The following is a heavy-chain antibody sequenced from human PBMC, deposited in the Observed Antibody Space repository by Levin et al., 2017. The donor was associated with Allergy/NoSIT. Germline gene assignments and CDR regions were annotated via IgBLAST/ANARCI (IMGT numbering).Heavy chain of an antibody. CDR3: ARDQAVAGPT. V-gene: IGHV3-48*03. CDR1: GFTFSNYE. Sequence: GGSLRLSCAASGFTFSNYEMNWVRQAPGKGLEWVSYISSRSGSIYYADSVRGRFTISRDNAKNSLYLQMNSLRADDTAVYYCARDQAVAGPTWGQGVLVTVSS. CDR2: ISSRSGSI. J-gene: IGHJ4*02. D-gene: IGHD6-19*01.